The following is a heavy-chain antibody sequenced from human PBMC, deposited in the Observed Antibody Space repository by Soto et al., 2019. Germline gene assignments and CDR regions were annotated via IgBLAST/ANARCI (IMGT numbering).Heavy chain of an antibody. CDR3: AKVSRGIGVVPAALN. D-gene: IGHD2-2*01. CDR1: GHTFQNNA. J-gene: IGHJ4*02. V-gene: IGHV3-23*01. Sequence: EVQLLESGGGLVQPGGSLRLSWEASGHTFQNNAMTWVRQAPGRGLEGVPGISGSGGSTYYADSERGRFTISRDDSKNTLYLQMSSLRAEDTAVYYCAKVSRGIGVVPAALNWGQGTLVTVSS. CDR2: ISGSGGST.